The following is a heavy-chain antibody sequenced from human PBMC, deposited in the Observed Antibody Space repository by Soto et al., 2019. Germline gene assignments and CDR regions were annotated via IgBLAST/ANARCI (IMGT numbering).Heavy chain of an antibody. D-gene: IGHD3-3*01. CDR1: GGSFSGYY. V-gene: IGHV4-34*01. J-gene: IGHJ5*02. CDR3: ARGRNYYDFWSGYSGWFDP. Sequence: PSETLSLTCAVYGGSFSGYYWSWIRQPPGKGLEWIGEINHSGSTNYNPSLKSRVTISVDTSKNQFSLKLSSVTAADTAVYYCARGRNYYDFWSGYSGWFDPWGQGTLVTVS. CDR2: INHSGST.